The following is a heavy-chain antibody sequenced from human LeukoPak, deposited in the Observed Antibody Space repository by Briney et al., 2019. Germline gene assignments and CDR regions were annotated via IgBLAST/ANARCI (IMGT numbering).Heavy chain of an antibody. D-gene: IGHD2-2*01. CDR1: GGTSSSYT. Sequence: SVKVSCKASGGTSSSYTISWVRQAPGQGLEWMGRIIPILGIANYAQKFQGRVTITADKSTSTAYMELSSLRSEDTAVYYCARGIGYCSSTSCRNWFDPWGQGTLVTVSS. V-gene: IGHV1-69*02. CDR2: IIPILGIA. J-gene: IGHJ5*02. CDR3: ARGIGYCSSTSCRNWFDP.